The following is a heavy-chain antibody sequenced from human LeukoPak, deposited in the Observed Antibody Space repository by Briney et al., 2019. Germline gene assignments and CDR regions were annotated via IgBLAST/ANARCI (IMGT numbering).Heavy chain of an antibody. V-gene: IGHV3-48*01. Sequence: GGSLRLSCAASGFTFSSYGMNWVRQAPGRGLEWVSYISSSTTIIYYASSVKGRFTISRDNAKNTLYLQMGSLRAEDMAVYYCARVGDIDAFDIWGQGTMVTVSS. CDR1: GFTFSSYG. D-gene: IGHD2-15*01. CDR3: ARVGDIDAFDI. CDR2: ISSSTTII. J-gene: IGHJ3*02.